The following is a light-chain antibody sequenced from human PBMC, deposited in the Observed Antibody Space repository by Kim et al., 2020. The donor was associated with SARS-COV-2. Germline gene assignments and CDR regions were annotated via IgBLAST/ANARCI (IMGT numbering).Light chain of an antibody. CDR3: QKYNTAPWT. CDR2: AAS. V-gene: IGKV1-27*01. Sequence: ASVGDRVTITCRASRGIHNYLAWYQQKPGKVPKLLIYAASTLHSGVPSRFSGSGSGTDFTLIISSLQPEDVATYYCQKYNTAPWTFGQGTKVDI. J-gene: IGKJ1*01. CDR1: RGIHNY.